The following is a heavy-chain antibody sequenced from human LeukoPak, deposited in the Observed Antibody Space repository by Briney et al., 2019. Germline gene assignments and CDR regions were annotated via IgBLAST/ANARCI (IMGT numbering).Heavy chain of an antibody. D-gene: IGHD3-10*01. CDR3: ARTDEKRISGSGSYYRGRPVDY. CDR1: GVSFSGFC. CDR2: INHSGNT. V-gene: IGHV4-34*01. Sequence: SETLSLTCAVYGVSFSGFCWTWIRQPPGKGLEWIGEINHSGNTNYNPSLKSRVTISVDTNKNQFSLKVTSVTAADAAVYYCARTDEKRISGSGSYYRGRPVDYWGQGTLVTVSS. J-gene: IGHJ4*02.